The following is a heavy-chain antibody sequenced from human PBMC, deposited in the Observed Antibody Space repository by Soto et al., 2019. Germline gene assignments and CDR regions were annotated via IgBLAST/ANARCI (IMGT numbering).Heavy chain of an antibody. J-gene: IGHJ5*02. Sequence: GGSLRLSCAASGFTFSSYSMNWVRQAPGKGLEWVSYISSSSSTIYYADSVKGRFTISRDNAKNSLYLQMNSLRDEDTAVYYCARNYYDSSGYFLDWFDPWGQGT. CDR2: ISSSSSTI. CDR3: ARNYYDSSGYFLDWFDP. D-gene: IGHD3-22*01. CDR1: GFTFSSYS. V-gene: IGHV3-48*02.